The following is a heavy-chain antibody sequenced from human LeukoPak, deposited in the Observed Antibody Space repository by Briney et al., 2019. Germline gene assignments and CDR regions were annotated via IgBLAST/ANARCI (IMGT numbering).Heavy chain of an antibody. V-gene: IGHV4-59*08. Sequence: KPSETLSLTCTVSGGSISSYYWSWIRQPPGKGLEWIGYIYYSGSTNYNPSLKSRVTISVDTSKNQFSLKLSSVTAADTAVYYCARSLITMVRGVIIGDYWGQGTLVTVSS. J-gene: IGHJ4*02. CDR2: IYYSGST. CDR3: ARSLITMVRGVIIGDY. CDR1: GGSISSYY. D-gene: IGHD3-10*01.